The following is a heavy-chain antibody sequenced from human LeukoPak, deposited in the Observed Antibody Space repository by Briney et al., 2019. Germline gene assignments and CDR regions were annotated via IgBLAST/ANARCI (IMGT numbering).Heavy chain of an antibody. CDR3: ARGVISTDAFDV. J-gene: IGHJ3*01. D-gene: IGHD3-3*02. CDR1: GDSISSCY. Sequence: PSETLSLTCTVSGDSISSCYWSWIRQPPGKGLEWIGYIYYSGSTIYNPSLKSRVTMSLDTSKNQFSLKLRSVTAADTAVYYCARGVISTDAFDVWGQGTMVTVSS. V-gene: IGHV4-59*01. CDR2: IYYSGST.